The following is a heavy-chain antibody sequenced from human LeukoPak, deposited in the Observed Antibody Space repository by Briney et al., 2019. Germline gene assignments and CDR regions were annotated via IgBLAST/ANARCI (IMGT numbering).Heavy chain of an antibody. CDR3: ANSPRGVIPSYWYFDL. Sequence: SQTLSLTCTVSGGSINSGGYYWTWIRQPPGEGLEWIAYFSHSGSTFYNPSLKSRVTISVDTSKNQFSLKLSSVTAADTAVYYCANSPRGVIPSYWYFDLWGRGTLVTVSS. CDR1: GGSINSGGYY. D-gene: IGHD3-10*01. J-gene: IGHJ2*01. V-gene: IGHV4-31*03. CDR2: FSHSGST.